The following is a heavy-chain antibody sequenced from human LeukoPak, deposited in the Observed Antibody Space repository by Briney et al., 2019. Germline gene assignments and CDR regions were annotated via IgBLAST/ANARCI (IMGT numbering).Heavy chain of an antibody. CDR1: GFTFSSYA. V-gene: IGHV3-23*01. Sequence: GGSLRLSCAASGFTFSSYAMNWVRQAPGKGLEWVSVINDSGGSTFYADSVKGRFTISRDNSKNTLYLQMSSLRAEDTAVYYCAKDPGLSGYLDYYMDVWGKGTTVTVSS. CDR3: AKDPGLSGYLDYYMDV. CDR2: INDSGGST. D-gene: IGHD3-22*01. J-gene: IGHJ6*03.